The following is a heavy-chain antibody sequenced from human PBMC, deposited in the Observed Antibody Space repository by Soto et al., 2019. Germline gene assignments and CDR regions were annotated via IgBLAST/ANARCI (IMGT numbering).Heavy chain of an antibody. J-gene: IGHJ4*02. CDR2: INGDGRIT. V-gene: IGHV3-74*03. CDR3: ARDFTTAETPGDDFDY. Sequence: EVHLVESGGGLVQPGGSLRLSCAVSGFTFGNYWMHWVRQAPGKGLMWVSRINGDGRITTYADSVEGRFTISRDNAKNTVSLEMNSLRVEDTAIHYCARDFTTAETPGDDFDYWGQGTLVTVSS. D-gene: IGHD1-1*01. CDR1: GFTFGNYW.